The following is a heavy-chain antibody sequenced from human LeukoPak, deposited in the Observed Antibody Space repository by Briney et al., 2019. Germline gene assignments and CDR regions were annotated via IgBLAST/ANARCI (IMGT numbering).Heavy chain of an antibody. J-gene: IGHJ3*02. V-gene: IGHV5-51*01. CDR2: IYPGDSDT. Sequence: GESLQIFCKGSGYSFTSYWIGWVRQMPGKGLEWMGIIYPGDSDTRYSPSFQGQVTISADKSISTAYLQWSSLKASDTAMYYCARYGPITMVRGVVDAFDIWGQGTMVTVSS. CDR3: ARYGPITMVRGVVDAFDI. CDR1: GYSFTSYW. D-gene: IGHD3-10*01.